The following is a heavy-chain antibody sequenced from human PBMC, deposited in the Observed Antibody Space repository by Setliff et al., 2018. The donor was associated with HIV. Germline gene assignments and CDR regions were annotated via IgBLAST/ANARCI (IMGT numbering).Heavy chain of an antibody. CDR1: GYSFSNYY. Sequence: GESLKISCKGSGYSFSNYYIGWVRQMPGKGLECMGVIYPGDFDTRYSPSFQGQVTISADKSISTAYLQWGSLKASDTATYYCVRLFKGGRHYYDSSGYLSCMDVWGKGTTVTVSS. CDR3: VRLFKGGRHYYDSSGYLSCMDV. D-gene: IGHD3-22*01. V-gene: IGHV5-51*01. CDR2: IYPGDFDT. J-gene: IGHJ6*03.